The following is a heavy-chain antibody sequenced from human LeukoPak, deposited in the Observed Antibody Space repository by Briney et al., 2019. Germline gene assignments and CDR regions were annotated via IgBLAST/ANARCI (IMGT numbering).Heavy chain of an antibody. D-gene: IGHD5-12*01. Sequence: GGSLRLSCAASGFTFSSYGMHWVRQAPGEGLEWVAVISYDGSNKYYADSVKGRFTISRDNSKNTLYLQMNSLRAEDTAVYYCANLDIVATAAADYWGQGTLVTVSS. CDR2: ISYDGSNK. V-gene: IGHV3-30*18. J-gene: IGHJ4*02. CDR3: ANLDIVATAAADY. CDR1: GFTFSSYG.